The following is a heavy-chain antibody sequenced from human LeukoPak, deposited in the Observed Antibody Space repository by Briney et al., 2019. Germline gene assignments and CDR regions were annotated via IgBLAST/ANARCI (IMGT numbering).Heavy chain of an antibody. CDR3: AREPSTAAAGNGINY. J-gene: IGHJ4*02. V-gene: IGHV3-74*01. Sequence: PGGSLRLSCAASGFTFSSYWMHWVRHAPGKGLVWVSRINSDGSSTSYADSVKGRFTISRDNAKNTLYLQMNSLRADDTAVYYCAREPSTAAAGNGINYWGQGTLVTVSS. D-gene: IGHD6-13*01. CDR2: INSDGSST. CDR1: GFTFSSYW.